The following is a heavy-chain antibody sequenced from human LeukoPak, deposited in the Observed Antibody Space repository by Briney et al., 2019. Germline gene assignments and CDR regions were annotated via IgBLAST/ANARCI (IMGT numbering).Heavy chain of an antibody. J-gene: IGHJ4*02. Sequence: SETLSLTCAVYGGSFSGYYWSWIRQPPGKGLEWLGEINHSGSTNYNSSLKSRVTISVDTSKNQFSLKLSSVTAADTAVYFCARGPPTDYYDSSGFYYVFDYWGQGTQVTVSA. V-gene: IGHV4-34*01. CDR2: INHSGST. CDR3: ARGPPTDYYDSSGFYYVFDY. D-gene: IGHD3-22*01. CDR1: GGSFSGYY.